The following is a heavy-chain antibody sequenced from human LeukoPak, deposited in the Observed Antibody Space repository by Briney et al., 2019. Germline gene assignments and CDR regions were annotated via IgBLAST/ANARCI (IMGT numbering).Heavy chain of an antibody. CDR2: MWYDGSNK. CDR1: RFTFNSYG. V-gene: IGHV3-33*01. J-gene: IGHJ4*02. CDR3: ARGLPPVMKYYFDY. Sequence: GGSLTLSCAASRFTFNSYGMHWVRQAPAKGLEWVAVMWYDGSNKYYADSVKGRFTISRDDSKNTLYLQMNSLRAEDTAMYYCARGLPPVMKYYFDYWGQGTLVTVSS. D-gene: IGHD4-11*01.